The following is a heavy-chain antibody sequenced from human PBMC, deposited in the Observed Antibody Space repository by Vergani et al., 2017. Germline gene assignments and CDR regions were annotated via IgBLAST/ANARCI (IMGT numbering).Heavy chain of an antibody. CDR3: ARDAMVRGIPRYYYGMDV. J-gene: IGHJ6*02. CDR1: GGTFSSYA. Sequence: QVQLVQSGAEVKKPGSSVKVSCKASGGTFSSYAISWVRQAPGQGLEWMGRIIPIFGTANYAQKFQGRVTITADESTSTAYMELSSLRSEDTAVYYCARDAMVRGIPRYYYGMDVWGQGTTVTVSS. D-gene: IGHD3-10*01. CDR2: IIPIFGTA. V-gene: IGHV1-69*13.